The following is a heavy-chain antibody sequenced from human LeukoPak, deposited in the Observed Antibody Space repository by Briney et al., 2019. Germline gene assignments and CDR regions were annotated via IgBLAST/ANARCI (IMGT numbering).Heavy chain of an antibody. Sequence: GGSLRLSCAASGFTFSSYEMNRVRQAPGKGLEWVSYISSSGSTIYYADSVKGRFTISRDNAKNSLYLQMNSLRAEDTAVYYCARAARNYYDSSPHAFDIWGQGTMVTVSS. CDR1: GFTFSSYE. CDR3: ARAARNYYDSSPHAFDI. CDR2: ISSSGSTI. J-gene: IGHJ3*02. V-gene: IGHV3-48*03. D-gene: IGHD3-22*01.